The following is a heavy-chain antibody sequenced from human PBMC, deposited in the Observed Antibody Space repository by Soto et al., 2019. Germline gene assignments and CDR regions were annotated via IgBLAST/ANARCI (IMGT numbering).Heavy chain of an antibody. Sequence: SQTLSLTCAISGDSVSSNSAAWNWIRQSPSRGLEWLGRTYYRSKWYNDYAVSVKSRITINPDTSKNQFSLQLNSVTPEDTAVYYCARGGGRYCSGGSCYPTLTYGFDPWGQGTLVTVSS. D-gene: IGHD2-15*01. CDR2: TYYRSKWYN. V-gene: IGHV6-1*01. CDR1: GDSVSSNSAA. CDR3: ARGGGRYCSGGSCYPTLTYGFDP. J-gene: IGHJ5*02.